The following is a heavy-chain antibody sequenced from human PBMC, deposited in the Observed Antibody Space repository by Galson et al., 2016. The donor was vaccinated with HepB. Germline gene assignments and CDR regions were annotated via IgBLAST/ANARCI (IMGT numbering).Heavy chain of an antibody. Sequence: SVKVSCKASGFSFSNSAVQWIRQARGQRLEWIGWIVVGSGNTNYARKFQHRVTITRDMSTSTAYMELSSLTSEDTAVYYCAAGGVTAAVTLDTFDIGGQGTVVTVSS. CDR1: GFSFSNSA. CDR2: IVVGSGNT. CDR3: AAGGVTAAVTLDTFDI. J-gene: IGHJ3*02. V-gene: IGHV1-58*01. D-gene: IGHD6-13*01.